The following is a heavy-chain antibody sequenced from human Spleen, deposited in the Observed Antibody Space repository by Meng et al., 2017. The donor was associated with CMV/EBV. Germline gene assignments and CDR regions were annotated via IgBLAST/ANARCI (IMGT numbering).Heavy chain of an antibody. Sequence: ASVKVSCKASGYSFTSRGISWVRQAPGQGPEWMGWISGNNGNTKYAQKFQGRVTMTTDTSTNTAYMELRSLRSDDAAVYYCARSARFLRYFDYWGQGTLVTVSS. D-gene: IGHD3-3*01. CDR2: ISGNNGNT. V-gene: IGHV1-18*01. CDR1: GYSFTSRG. CDR3: ARSARFLRYFDY. J-gene: IGHJ4*02.